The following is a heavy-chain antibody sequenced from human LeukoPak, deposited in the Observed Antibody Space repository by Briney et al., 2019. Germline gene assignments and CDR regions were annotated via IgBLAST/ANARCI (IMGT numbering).Heavy chain of an antibody. Sequence: SETLSLTCTVSDGSISSYYWSWIRQPSGKGLEWIGRLYTSGSTNYNPSLKSRVTMSVDTSKNQFSLKLSSVTAADTAVYYCACSSSGWFWNYWGQGTLVTVSS. CDR2: LYTSGST. J-gene: IGHJ4*02. D-gene: IGHD6-19*01. V-gene: IGHV4-4*07. CDR3: ACSSSGWFWNY. CDR1: DGSISSYY.